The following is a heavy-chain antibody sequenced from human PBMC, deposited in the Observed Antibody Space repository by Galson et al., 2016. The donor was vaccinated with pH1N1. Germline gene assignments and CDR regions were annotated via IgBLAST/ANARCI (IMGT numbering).Heavy chain of an antibody. V-gene: IGHV2-5*02. CDR2: TYWDDDE. CDR3: AHREVTITNAFDV. J-gene: IGHJ3*01. CDR1: GFSLTSSGMG. D-gene: IGHD5-12*01. Sequence: PALVKPTQTLTLTCTFSGFSLTSSGMGVGWIRQPPGKALEWLALTYWDDDERYSPSLKGRLTTTKDTSKNQVVLTMTNMAPVDTGTYYCAHREVTITNAFDVWGPGTLVTASS.